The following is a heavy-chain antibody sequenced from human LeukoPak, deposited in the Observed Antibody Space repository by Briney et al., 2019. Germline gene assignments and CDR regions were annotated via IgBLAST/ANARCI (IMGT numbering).Heavy chain of an antibody. Sequence: GGSLRLSCAASGFTFRNYAMNWVRQAPGKWLEFVASISVSGGTTYYADSVTGRFTITRDNSKNTLYLQMNSLRDEDTALYYCAKLLGATPYDYWGQGTLVTVSS. CDR1: GFTFRNYA. J-gene: IGHJ4*02. V-gene: IGHV3-23*01. CDR2: ISVSGGTT. CDR3: AKLLGATPYDY. D-gene: IGHD1-26*01.